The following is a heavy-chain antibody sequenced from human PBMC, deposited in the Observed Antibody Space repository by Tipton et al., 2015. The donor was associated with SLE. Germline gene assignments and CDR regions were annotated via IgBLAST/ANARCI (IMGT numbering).Heavy chain of an antibody. J-gene: IGHJ5*02. CDR2: IILMFGTA. Sequence: QVQLVQSGAEVKKPGASVKVSCKASGGTFSSYAISWVRQAPGQGLEWMGRIILMFGTANYAQKFQGRVTITADESTSTAYMELSSLRSEDTAMYCCARRRSETGLLSKRGWFDPWGQGTLVTVSS. D-gene: IGHD2-15*01. V-gene: IGHV1-69*18. CDR1: GGTFSSYA. CDR3: ARRRSETGLLSKRGWFDP.